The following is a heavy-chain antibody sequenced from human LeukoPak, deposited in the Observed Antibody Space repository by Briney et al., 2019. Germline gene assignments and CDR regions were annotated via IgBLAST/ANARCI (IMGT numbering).Heavy chain of an antibody. CDR1: GYTFTGYY. V-gene: IGHV1-2*02. J-gene: IGHJ4*02. D-gene: IGHD1-26*01. CDR3: ASAKLYSNFDY. CDR2: INPNTGGT. Sequence: ASVKVSCKASGYTFTGYYMHWVRQALGQGLEWMGWINPNTGGTDYAQKFQGRVTMTRDTSISTAYMELSRLRSDDMAVYYCASAKLYSNFDYWGPGTLVTVSS.